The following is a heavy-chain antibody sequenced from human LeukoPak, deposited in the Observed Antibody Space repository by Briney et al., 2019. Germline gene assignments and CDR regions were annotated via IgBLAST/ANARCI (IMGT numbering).Heavy chain of an antibody. Sequence: SETLSLTCRVSGGSIGSSGFYWGWIRQPPGKGLEWIGSIYYPESTHYNPSLESRVTISVDTSKYQVSLTLSSVTATDTAVYYCVRHVSSGWDYYNGLDVWGQGTTVTVSS. J-gene: IGHJ6*02. CDR3: VRHVSSGWDYYNGLDV. D-gene: IGHD6-19*01. V-gene: IGHV4-39*01. CDR2: IYYPEST. CDR1: GGSIGSSGFY.